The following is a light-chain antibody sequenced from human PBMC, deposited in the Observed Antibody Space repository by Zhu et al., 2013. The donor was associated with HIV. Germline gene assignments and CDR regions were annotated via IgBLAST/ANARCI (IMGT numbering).Light chain of an antibody. V-gene: IGKV1-39*01. CDR2: AAS. CDR3: QHVNSNAA. CDR1: QSILRY. J-gene: IGKJ3*01. Sequence: DIQMTQSPSSLSASVGDRVTITCRASQSILRYLNWYQKKPGKAPILLIYAASTTQSGVPSRFGGRGSGTEFTLTITSLQPDDFATYYCQHVNSNAAFGPGTKVDV.